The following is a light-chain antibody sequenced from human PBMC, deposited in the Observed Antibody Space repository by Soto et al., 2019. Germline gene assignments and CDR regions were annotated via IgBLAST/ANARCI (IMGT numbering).Light chain of an antibody. Sequence: AILMTQSPSSPSSSTGDRVTITCRASQGISSYLAWYQQKPGKAPKLLIYAASTLQSGVPSRFSGSGSGTDFTLTISCLKYEDFATYYCQQYYSYTITFGQGTRLEIK. CDR2: AAS. CDR1: QGISSY. CDR3: QQYYSYTIT. J-gene: IGKJ5*01. V-gene: IGKV1-8*01.